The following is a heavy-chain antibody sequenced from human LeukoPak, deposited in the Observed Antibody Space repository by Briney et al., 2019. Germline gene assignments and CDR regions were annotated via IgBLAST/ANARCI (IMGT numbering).Heavy chain of an antibody. CDR1: GFTFSSYW. V-gene: IGHV3-74*01. J-gene: IGHJ4*02. D-gene: IGHD5-18*01. Sequence: QPGGSLRLSCAASGFTFSSYWMHWVRQAPGKGLVWVSRINSDGSSTSYADSVKGRFTISRDNAKNTLYLQMNRLRAEDTAVYYCARASYSYGYHCFDYWGQGTLVTVSS. CDR3: ARASYSYGYHCFDY. CDR2: INSDGSST.